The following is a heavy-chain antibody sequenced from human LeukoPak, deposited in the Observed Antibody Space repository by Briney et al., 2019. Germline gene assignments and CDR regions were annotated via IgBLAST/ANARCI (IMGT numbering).Heavy chain of an antibody. V-gene: IGHV3-30*02. CDR3: ARDTGLIYCGGDCYPRPPPYYGMEV. D-gene: IGHD2-21*02. CDR2: IRYDGSNK. CDR1: GFTFRSYG. Sequence: GGSLRLSCAASGFTFRSYGMHWVRQAPGKGLEWVAFIRYDGSNKYYADSVKGRFTISRDNSKNTLYLQMNSLRGEDMAVYYCARDTGLIYCGGDCYPRPPPYYGMEVWGQGTTVTVSS. J-gene: IGHJ6*01.